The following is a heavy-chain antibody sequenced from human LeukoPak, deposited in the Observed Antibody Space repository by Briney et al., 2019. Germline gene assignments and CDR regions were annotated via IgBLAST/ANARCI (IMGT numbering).Heavy chain of an antibody. Sequence: TSETLSLTCTVSGGSISSYYWSWIRQPPGKGLEWIGYICYSGSTNYNPSLKSRVTISVDTSKNQFSLKLSSVTAADTAVYYCARANSSGWYWYFDLWGRGTLVTVSS. V-gene: IGHV4-59*01. CDR1: GGSISSYY. J-gene: IGHJ2*01. D-gene: IGHD6-19*01. CDR3: ARANSSGWYWYFDL. CDR2: ICYSGST.